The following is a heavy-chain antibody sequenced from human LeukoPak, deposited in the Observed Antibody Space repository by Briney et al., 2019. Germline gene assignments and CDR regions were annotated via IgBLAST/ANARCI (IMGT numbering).Heavy chain of an antibody. Sequence: SETLSLTCTVSGGSISSSSYYWGWIRQPPGKGLEWIGSIYYSGSTYYNPSLKSRVTISVDTSKNQFSLKLGSVTAADTAVYYCAKSEGYCSGGSCYGAFDIWGQGTMVTVSS. V-gene: IGHV4-39*07. CDR1: GGSISSSSYY. CDR2: IYYSGST. D-gene: IGHD2-15*01. J-gene: IGHJ3*02. CDR3: AKSEGYCSGGSCYGAFDI.